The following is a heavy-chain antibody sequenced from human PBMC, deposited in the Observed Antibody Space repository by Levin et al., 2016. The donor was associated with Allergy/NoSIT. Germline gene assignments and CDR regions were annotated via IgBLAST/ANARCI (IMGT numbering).Heavy chain of an antibody. CDR1: GFTFDDYA. Sequence: GESLKISCAASGFTFDDYAMHWVRQAPGKGLEWVSLISGDGGSTYYADSVKGRFTISRDNSKNSLYLQMNSLRTEDTALYYCAKDNAVVVPAARDYYYYYGMDVWGQGTTVTVSS. CDR2: ISGDGGST. CDR3: AKDNAVVVPAARDYYYYYGMDV. J-gene: IGHJ6*02. D-gene: IGHD2-2*01. V-gene: IGHV3-43*02.